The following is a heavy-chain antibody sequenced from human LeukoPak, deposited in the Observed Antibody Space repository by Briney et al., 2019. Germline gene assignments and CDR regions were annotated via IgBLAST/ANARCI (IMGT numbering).Heavy chain of an antibody. CDR2: IYYSGST. V-gene: IGHV4-59*01. Sequence: SETLSLTCTVSGGSISSYYWSWIRQPPGKGLEWIGYIYYSGSTNYNPSLKSRVTISVDTSKYQFSLKLSSVTAADTAVYYCARAYYYGSGSRFDPWGQGTLVTVSS. J-gene: IGHJ5*02. CDR3: ARAYYYGSGSRFDP. D-gene: IGHD3-10*01. CDR1: GGSISSYY.